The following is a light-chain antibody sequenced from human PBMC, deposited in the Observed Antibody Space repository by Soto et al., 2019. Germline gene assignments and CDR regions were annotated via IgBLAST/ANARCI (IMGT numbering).Light chain of an antibody. V-gene: IGLV2-8*01. CDR3: RSYAGCHNLV. CDR1: SSDVGGYNY. CDR2: EVS. Sequence: QSALTQPPSASGSPGQSVTISCTGTSSDVGGYNYVSWYQQHPGKAPKLMIYEVSKRPSGVPDHFSGSKSGNTASLTVSGLLAEDEADYYCRSYAGCHNLVFGGGTTLTV. J-gene: IGLJ2*01.